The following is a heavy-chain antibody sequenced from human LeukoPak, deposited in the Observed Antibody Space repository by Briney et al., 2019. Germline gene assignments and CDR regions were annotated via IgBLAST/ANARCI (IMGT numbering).Heavy chain of an antibody. J-gene: IGHJ2*01. CDR2: ISSNGVST. V-gene: IGHV3-48*03. CDR1: RLTFSSYE. Sequence: GGSLRLSCAASRLTFSSYEMNWVRQAPGKGLEWVSYISSNGVSTFYADSLKGRFTISRDNAKNLLYLQMNSLRVDDTATYYCARGASRSYWYFDLWGRGTLVTVSS. D-gene: IGHD2-2*01. CDR3: ARGASRSYWYFDL.